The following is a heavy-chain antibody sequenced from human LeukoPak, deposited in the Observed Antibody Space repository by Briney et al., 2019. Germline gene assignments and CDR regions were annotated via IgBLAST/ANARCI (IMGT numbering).Heavy chain of an antibody. D-gene: IGHD6-13*01. V-gene: IGHV3-23*01. J-gene: IGHJ4*02. CDR1: GFTFSSYG. Sequence: GGSLRLSCAACGFTFSSYGMSWVRQAPGKGPEWVSTISDSGGSTYYADSVKGRFTISRDNSQNTLYLQMNSLRAEDTALYYCAKDLRLYSSPSSYWGQGTLVTVSS. CDR3: AKDLRLYSSPSSY. CDR2: ISDSGGST.